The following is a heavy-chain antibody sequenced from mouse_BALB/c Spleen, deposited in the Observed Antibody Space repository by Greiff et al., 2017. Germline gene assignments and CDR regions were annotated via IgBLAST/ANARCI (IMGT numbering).Heavy chain of an antibody. CDR3: AESAYYGNSFAY. J-gene: IGHJ3*01. Sequence: VQLQESGAELAKPGASVKMSCKASGYTFTSYWMHWVKQRPGQGLEWIGYINPSTGYTEYNQKFKDKATLTADKSSSTAYMQLSSLTSEDSAVYYCAESAYYGNSFAYWGQGTLVTVSA. D-gene: IGHD2-10*01. CDR2: INPSTGYT. V-gene: IGHV1-7*01. CDR1: GYTFTSYW.